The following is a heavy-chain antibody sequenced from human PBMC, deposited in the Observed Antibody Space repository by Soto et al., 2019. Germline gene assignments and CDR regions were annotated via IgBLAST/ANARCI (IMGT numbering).Heavy chain of an antibody. CDR2: IIAYFGTA. CDR1: GYTFTSYG. Sequence: ASVKVSCKASGYTFTSYGISWVRQAPGQGLEWMGWIIAYFGTANYAQKFQGRVTMTADKSTSTAYMELSSLRSEDTAVYYCARSYCSGGSCYSGSYYGMDVWGQGTTVTVSS. D-gene: IGHD2-15*01. CDR3: ARSYCSGGSCYSGSYYGMDV. J-gene: IGHJ6*02. V-gene: IGHV1-18*01.